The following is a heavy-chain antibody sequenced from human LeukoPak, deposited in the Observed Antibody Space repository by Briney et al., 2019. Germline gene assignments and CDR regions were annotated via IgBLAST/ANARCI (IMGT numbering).Heavy chain of an antibody. V-gene: IGHV3-48*02. CDR1: GFTFRSYR. D-gene: IGHD6-19*01. CDR2: FSSSSSTI. J-gene: IGHJ4*02. Sequence: GGSLRLSCASTGFTFRSYRLNCVGQAPGKGLEWVSYFSSSSSTIYYADSVKGRFTISRDNAKNSLYLQMNSPRDEDTAVYYCAIGYASSGWYTYYWGQGTLVTVSS. CDR3: AIGYASSGWYTYY.